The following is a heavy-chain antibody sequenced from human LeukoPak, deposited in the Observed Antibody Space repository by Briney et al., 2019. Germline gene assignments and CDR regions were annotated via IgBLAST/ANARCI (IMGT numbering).Heavy chain of an antibody. CDR3: ARVARYSSTEADY. Sequence: ASVKVSCKASGYSFTDYYIHWVRQAPGQGLEWIGWINPNSGGRNYAQKFHGRVTLTRDTSISTAYMELSRLTSDDTAVYFCARVARYSSTEADYWGQGTLVSVSS. D-gene: IGHD6-13*01. CDR2: INPNSGGR. V-gene: IGHV1-2*02. J-gene: IGHJ4*02. CDR1: GYSFTDYY.